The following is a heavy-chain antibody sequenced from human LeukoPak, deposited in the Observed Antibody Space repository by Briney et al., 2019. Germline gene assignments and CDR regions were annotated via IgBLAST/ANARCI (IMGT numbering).Heavy chain of an antibody. D-gene: IGHD3-10*01. Sequence: GGSLRLSCAASGFTFDDYGMSWVRQAPGKGLEWVSGINWNGGSTGYADSVKGRFTISRDNAKNTLYLQMNSLRAEDTAVYYCAKAGRGGAITLVRGVKGDYYYMDVWGKGTTVTISS. CDR2: INWNGGST. V-gene: IGHV3-20*04. J-gene: IGHJ6*03. CDR1: GFTFDDYG. CDR3: AKAGRGGAITLVRGVKGDYYYMDV.